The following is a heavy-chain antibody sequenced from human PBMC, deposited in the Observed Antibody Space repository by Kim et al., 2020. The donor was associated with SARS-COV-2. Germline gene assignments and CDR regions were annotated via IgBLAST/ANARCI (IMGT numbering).Heavy chain of an antibody. V-gene: IGHV3-23*01. Sequence: GGSLRLSCAVSGFNFENNAMNWVRQAPGKGPEWVSGISGTGRDRYYADSVKGRLTISRDTSKNTLYLQMDSLRVWDTAVYYCVKDIWDYSGMDVWGQGTT. J-gene: IGHJ6*02. CDR1: GFNFENNA. CDR2: ISGTGRDR. CDR3: VKDIWDYSGMDV. D-gene: IGHD1-26*01.